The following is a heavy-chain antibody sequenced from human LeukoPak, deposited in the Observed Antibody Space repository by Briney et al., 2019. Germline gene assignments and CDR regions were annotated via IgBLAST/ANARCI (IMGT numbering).Heavy chain of an antibody. Sequence: GGSLRLSCAASGFTSRDHYMDWIRQAPGKGLEWVGRSRDKASRYTTEYAASAEGRFILSRDDLKNSLYLQLNSLTTEDTAVYYCARGFCSGGTCYSGTHWGQGTLVTVSS. V-gene: IGHV3-72*01. CDR1: GFTSRDHY. D-gene: IGHD2-15*01. J-gene: IGHJ4*02. CDR3: ARGFCSGGTCYSGTH. CDR2: SRDKASRYTT.